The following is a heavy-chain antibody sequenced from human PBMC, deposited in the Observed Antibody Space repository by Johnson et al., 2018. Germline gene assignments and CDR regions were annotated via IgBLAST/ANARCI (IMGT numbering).Heavy chain of an antibody. V-gene: IGHV3-73*02. CDR2: IRSKANNYAT. J-gene: IGHJ3*02. CDR1: GFTFSGSA. Sequence: VQLVESGGGLVQPGGSLKLSCAASGFTFSGSAIHWVRQASGKGLEWVGRIRSKANNYATTYVASVKGRFTLSRDDSKNTAYLQMNSLRDEDTAVYYCARLWAYCGGDCLDAFDIWGQGTMVTVSS. CDR3: ARLWAYCGGDCLDAFDI. D-gene: IGHD2-21*02.